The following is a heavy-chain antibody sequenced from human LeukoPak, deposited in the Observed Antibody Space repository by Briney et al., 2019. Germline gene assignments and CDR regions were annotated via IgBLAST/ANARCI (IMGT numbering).Heavy chain of an antibody. J-gene: IGHJ4*02. CDR3: AREGLVGYDSDQGGFDY. CDR2: INPNSGGT. V-gene: IGHV1-2*02. Sequence: ASVKVSCKASGYTFTSYYMHWVRQAPGQGLEWMGWINPNSGGTNYAQKFQGRVTMTRDTSISTAYMELSRLRSDDTAVYYCAREGLVGYDSDQGGFDYWGQGTLVTVSS. CDR1: GYTFTSYY. D-gene: IGHD3-22*01.